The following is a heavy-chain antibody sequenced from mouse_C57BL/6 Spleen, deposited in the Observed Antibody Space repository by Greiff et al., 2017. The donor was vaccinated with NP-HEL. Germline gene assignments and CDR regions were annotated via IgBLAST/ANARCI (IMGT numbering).Heavy chain of an antibody. V-gene: IGHV1-64*01. CDR1: GYTFTSYW. Sequence: QVQLQQPGAELVKPGASVKLSCKASGYTFTSYWMHWVKQRPGQGLEWIGMIHPNSGSTNYNEKFKSKATLTVDKSSSTAYMQLSSLTSEDSAVYYCARSGFAFITTVVATDYYAMDYWGQGTSVTVSS. D-gene: IGHD1-1*01. CDR2: IHPNSGST. CDR3: ARSGFAFITTVVATDYYAMDY. J-gene: IGHJ4*01.